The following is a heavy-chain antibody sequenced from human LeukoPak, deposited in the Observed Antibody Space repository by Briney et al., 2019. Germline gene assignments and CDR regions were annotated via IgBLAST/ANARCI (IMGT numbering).Heavy chain of an antibody. Sequence: GGSLRLSCVVSGFTFSGSAVHWVRQASGKGLEWVGRIRSKANNYATAYAASVKGRFTISRDDSKNTAYLQMNSLKAEDTAVYYCTGDNFDSSVKFDYWGQGTLVTVSS. CDR1: GFTFSGSA. V-gene: IGHV3-73*01. J-gene: IGHJ4*02. CDR2: IRSKANNYAT. D-gene: IGHD3-22*01. CDR3: TGDNFDSSVKFDY.